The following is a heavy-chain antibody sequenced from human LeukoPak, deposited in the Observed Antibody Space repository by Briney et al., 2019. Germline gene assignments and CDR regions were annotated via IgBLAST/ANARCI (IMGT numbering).Heavy chain of an antibody. CDR2: IDTNGRT. V-gene: IGHV4-4*07. CDR1: GGFMSNYY. D-gene: IGHD4/OR15-4a*01. CDR3: AREYGDFDY. Sequence: SETLSLTCTVSGGFMSNYYWSWIRQPAGKGLEWIGRIDTNGRTNYKSTLKSRVTMSVDTSKNQFSLKMNSMTVADTAVYYCAREYGDFDYWGQGTLVTVSS. J-gene: IGHJ4*02.